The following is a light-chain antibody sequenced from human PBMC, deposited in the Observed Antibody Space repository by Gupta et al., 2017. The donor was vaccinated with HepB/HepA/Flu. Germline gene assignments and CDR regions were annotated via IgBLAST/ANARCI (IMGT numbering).Light chain of an antibody. J-gene: IGLJ3*02. Sequence: SSELTQDPAVSVALGQTVRITCQGDSFSNYYASWYRQRPGQAPVLVIFGKNNRPSGIPDRFSGSTSGNTVSLTITGAQAEDEADYYCSSRDNSGDHWLCGGGTKLTVL. CDR3: SSRDNSGDHWL. V-gene: IGLV3-19*01. CDR1: SFSNYY. CDR2: GKN.